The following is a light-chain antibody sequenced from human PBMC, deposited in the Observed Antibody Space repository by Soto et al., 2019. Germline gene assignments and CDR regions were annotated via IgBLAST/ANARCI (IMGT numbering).Light chain of an antibody. CDR2: DVT. CDR3: FSYAGYYTLL. CDR1: SSDVGTYNY. J-gene: IGLJ3*02. V-gene: IGLV2-11*01. Sequence: QSALTQPRSVSGSPGQSVTISCTGASSDVGTYNYVSWYQQHPGKAPKLMIYDVTKRPSGAPDRVSGSKSGNTASLTISGLQAEDEADYYCFSYAGYYTLLFGGGTKLTVL.